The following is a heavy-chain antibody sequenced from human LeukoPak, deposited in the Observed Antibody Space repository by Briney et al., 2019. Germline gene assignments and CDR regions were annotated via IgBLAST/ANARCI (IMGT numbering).Heavy chain of an antibody. CDR1: GYTLTELS. J-gene: IGHJ4*02. CDR3: ATVGGSYFDRVFDY. Sequence: ASVKVSCKVSGYTLTELSMHWVRQAPGKGLEWMGGFDPEDGETIYAQKFQGRVTMTEDTSIDTAYMELSSLRSEDTAVYYCATVGGSYFDRVFDYWGQGTLVTVSS. V-gene: IGHV1-24*01. CDR2: FDPEDGET. D-gene: IGHD1-26*01.